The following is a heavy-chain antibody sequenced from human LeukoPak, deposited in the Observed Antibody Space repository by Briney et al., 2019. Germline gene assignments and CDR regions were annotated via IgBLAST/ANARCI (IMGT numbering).Heavy chain of an antibody. CDR1: GGSISSSNW. CDR2: IYHSGST. Sequence: PSETLSLTCAVSGGSISSSNWWSWVRQPPGKGLEWIGEIYHSGSTNYNPSLKSRVTISVDKSKNQFSLKLSSVTAADTAVYYCATQSGIAAAGTGFDYWGQGTLVTVSS. J-gene: IGHJ4*02. D-gene: IGHD6-13*01. V-gene: IGHV4-4*02. CDR3: ATQSGIAAAGTGFDY.